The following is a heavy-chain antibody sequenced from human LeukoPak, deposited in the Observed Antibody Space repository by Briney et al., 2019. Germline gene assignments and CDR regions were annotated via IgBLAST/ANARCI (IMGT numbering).Heavy chain of an antibody. CDR1: GFPFSDYY. CDR2: ITTVSTT. D-gene: IGHD3-10*01. J-gene: IGHJ4*02. V-gene: IGHV3-11*04. CDR3: ARDDGGSGSYYRSRGFRVFDY. Sequence: GGSLRLSCAASGFPFSDYYMSWIRQAPGKGLEWVSYITTVSTTYYADSVRGRFTISRDNTMDSLYLQMNSLRADDTAVYYCARDDGGSGSYYRSRGFRVFDYWGQGTLVTVSS.